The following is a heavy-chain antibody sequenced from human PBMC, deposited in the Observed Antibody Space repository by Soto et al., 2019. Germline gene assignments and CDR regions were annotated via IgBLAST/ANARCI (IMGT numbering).Heavy chain of an antibody. CDR2: ISSSGTFK. J-gene: IGHJ4*02. CDR1: GFIFTTNS. CDR3: ARDPPHGGTSSWDADS. V-gene: IGHV3-21*01. Sequence: GGSLRLSCEASGFIFTTNSMNWVRQVPGKGLQWLSSISSSGTFKSYGDSVKGRFTISRDNAKNSLFLQMNNLSGEDTGLYYCARDPPHGGTSSWDADSWGPGTLVTVS. D-gene: IGHD2-15*01.